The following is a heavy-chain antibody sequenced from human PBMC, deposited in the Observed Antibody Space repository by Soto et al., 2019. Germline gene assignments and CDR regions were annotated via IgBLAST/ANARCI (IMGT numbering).Heavy chain of an antibody. V-gene: IGHV4-34*01. CDR1: GESFSGYI. J-gene: IGHJ4*02. CDR2: IYHSGST. Sequence: SETLSLTCAVYGESFSGYIWTWIRQTPGKGLQWIGQIYHSGSTNYNPSLKSRVTISVDTSKNQFSLKLTSVTAADTAVYYCARDKITGLFDYWGQGTLVTVSS. D-gene: IGHD2-8*02. CDR3: ARDKITGLFDY.